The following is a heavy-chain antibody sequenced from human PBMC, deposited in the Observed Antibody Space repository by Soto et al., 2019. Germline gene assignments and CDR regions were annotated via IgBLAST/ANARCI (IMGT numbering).Heavy chain of an antibody. D-gene: IGHD6-13*01. J-gene: IGHJ6*02. CDR2: SNTSSTYP. CDR3: ARDPPRFVAAPGTAYDYYGMYV. V-gene: IGHV3-11*05. Sequence: SLTLSCGVAGGTSSDYYMSWISQDQGKGLEWVSYSNTSSTYPNYADSVKGRFTISRDNAKNSLYLQMSSRRSEDTAVYYCARDPPRFVAAPGTAYDYYGMYVCGQWTTLSVS. CDR1: GGTSSDYY.